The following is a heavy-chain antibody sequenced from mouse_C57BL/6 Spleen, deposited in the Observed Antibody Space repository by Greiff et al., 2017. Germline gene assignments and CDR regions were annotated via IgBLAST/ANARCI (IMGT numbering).Heavy chain of an antibody. CDR3: AREGSTMVTSWFAY. Sequence: VQLQQPGAELVKPGASVKLSCKASGYTFTSYWMHWVKQRPGQGLEWIGMIHPNSGSTNYNEKFKSKATLTVDKSSSTAYMQLSSLTSEDSAVYYCAREGSTMVTSWFAYWGQGTLVTVSA. V-gene: IGHV1-64*01. CDR1: GYTFTSYW. CDR2: IHPNSGST. D-gene: IGHD2-2*01. J-gene: IGHJ3*01.